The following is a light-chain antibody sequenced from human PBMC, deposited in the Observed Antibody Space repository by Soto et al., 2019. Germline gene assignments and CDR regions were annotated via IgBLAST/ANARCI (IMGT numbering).Light chain of an antibody. CDR3: QHRNQWPPGAA. CDR2: DAS. Sequence: EIVLTQSPATLSLSPGESATLSCRASQSISSYLAWYQHKPGQAPRLLIYDASNRATGIPARFSGSGSGTDYTLTIGSLEPEDFAVYYCQHRNQWPPGAAFGGGTKVEIK. V-gene: IGKV3-11*01. CDR1: QSISSY. J-gene: IGKJ4*01.